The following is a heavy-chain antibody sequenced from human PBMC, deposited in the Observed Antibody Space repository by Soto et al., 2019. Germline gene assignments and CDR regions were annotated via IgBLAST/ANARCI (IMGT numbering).Heavy chain of an antibody. CDR2: IYYSGST. CDR1: GGSISSSSYY. J-gene: IGHJ4*02. D-gene: IGHD1-26*01. CDR3: AAVFTLSFMYYFDY. Sequence: SETLSLTCTVSGGSISSSSYYWGWIRQPPGKGLEWIGSIYYSGSTYYNPSLKSRVTISVDTSKNQFSLKLSSVTAADTAVYYCAAVFTLSFMYYFDYWGQGTLVTVCS. V-gene: IGHV4-39*01.